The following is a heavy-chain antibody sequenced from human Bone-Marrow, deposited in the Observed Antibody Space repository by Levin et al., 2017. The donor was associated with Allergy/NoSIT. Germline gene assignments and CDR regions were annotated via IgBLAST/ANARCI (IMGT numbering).Heavy chain of an antibody. CDR3: AKGRISSAGGIDS. CDR2: IGGDSST. D-gene: IGHD2/OR15-2a*01. V-gene: IGHV3-23*01. CDR1: GFTVRGDA. J-gene: IGHJ4*02. Sequence: GGSLRLSCAASGFTVRGDAMTWVRQAPGKGLEWVSSIGGDSSTYYTDSVKGRFTISRDNSKNTVYLQMNSLRAEDTALYYCAKGRISSAGGIDSWGQGTLVTVSS.